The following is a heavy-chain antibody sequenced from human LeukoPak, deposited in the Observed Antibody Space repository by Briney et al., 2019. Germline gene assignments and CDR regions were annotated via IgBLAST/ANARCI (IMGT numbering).Heavy chain of an antibody. CDR3: ARESSGSYWG. Sequence: GGSLRLSCVASGFIFSKHWMHWGRQAPGKGLVWVSRLNLDGSTTSYADSVKGRFTISRDNAKNTLYLQMNSLRVDDTGVDYCARESSGSYWGWGQGTLVTVSS. J-gene: IGHJ4*02. CDR1: GFIFSKHW. CDR2: LNLDGSTT. V-gene: IGHV3-74*01. D-gene: IGHD3-10*01.